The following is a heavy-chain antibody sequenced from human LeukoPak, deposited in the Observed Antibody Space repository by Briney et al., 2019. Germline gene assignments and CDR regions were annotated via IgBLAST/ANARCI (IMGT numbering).Heavy chain of an antibody. J-gene: IGHJ4*02. Sequence: SATLSLNCSVSGGSISSYWWSWIRQPAGKGLEFIGRIYTTGRTNYNPSLKSRVSMSVDTSKNKFSLELRSVTAADTAVYFCARAGYTISTYRFDYWGQGALVTVSS. CDR1: GGSISSYW. CDR2: IYTTGRT. D-gene: IGHD3-16*02. V-gene: IGHV4-4*07. CDR3: ARAGYTISTYRFDY.